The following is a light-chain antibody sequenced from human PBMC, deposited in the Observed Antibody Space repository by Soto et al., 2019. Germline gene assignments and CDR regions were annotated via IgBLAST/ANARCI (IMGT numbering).Light chain of an antibody. CDR1: QSVTTN. CDR3: QQYNNWPRT. V-gene: IGKV3-15*01. Sequence: DIVMTQSPATLSVSPGERATLSCRASQSVTTNLAWYQQTPAQAPRLLIYGTSTRATGIPARFSGSGSGTDFTLTISSLQFEDFAVYYCQQYNNWPRTFGQGTKVDIK. J-gene: IGKJ1*01. CDR2: GTS.